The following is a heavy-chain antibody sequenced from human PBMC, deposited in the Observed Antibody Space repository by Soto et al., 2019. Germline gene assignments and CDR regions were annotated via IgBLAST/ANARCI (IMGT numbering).Heavy chain of an antibody. J-gene: IGHJ4*02. D-gene: IGHD3-9*01. Sequence: EVQLVESGGGLVKPGGSLRLSCAASGFTFSNAWMSWVRQAPGKELEWVGRIKSKTDGGTTDYAAPVKGRFTISRDDSKNTLYLQMNSLKTEDTAVYYCTTFLYDILTGVFDYWGQGTLVTVSS. V-gene: IGHV3-15*01. CDR1: GFTFSNAW. CDR2: IKSKTDGGTT. CDR3: TTFLYDILTGVFDY.